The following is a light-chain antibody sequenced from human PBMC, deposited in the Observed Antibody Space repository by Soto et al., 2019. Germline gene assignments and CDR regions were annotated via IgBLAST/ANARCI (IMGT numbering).Light chain of an antibody. J-gene: IGKJ1*01. CDR2: GAS. CDR1: QSIYNRY. V-gene: IGKV3-20*01. Sequence: EIVLTQSPGTLSLSPGETVTLPCRASQSIYNRYLAWFQQKPGQAPSLLIYGASNRANGVPDRFSGGGSGTDFTLTISRLEPEDFAVYFCQQYVTAPRTFGQGTKVDIK. CDR3: QQYVTAPRT.